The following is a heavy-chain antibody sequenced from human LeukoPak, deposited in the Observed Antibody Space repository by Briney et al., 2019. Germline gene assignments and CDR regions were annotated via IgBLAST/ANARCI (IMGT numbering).Heavy chain of an antibody. J-gene: IGHJ4*02. CDR1: GGSISSYY. Sequence: SETLSLTCTVSGGSISSYYWSWIRQPPGKGLEWIGEINHSGSTNYNPSLKSRVTISVDTSKNQFSLKLSSVTAADTAVYYCASVLGSGSLWGQGTLVTVSS. D-gene: IGHD3-10*01. CDR2: INHSGST. CDR3: ASVLGSGSL. V-gene: IGHV4-34*01.